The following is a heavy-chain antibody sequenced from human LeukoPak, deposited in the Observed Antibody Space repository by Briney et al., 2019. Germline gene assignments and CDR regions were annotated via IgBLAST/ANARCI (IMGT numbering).Heavy chain of an antibody. CDR2: ISGSGGST. Sequence: PGGSLRLSCAASGFTFSSYAMSWVRQAPGKGLEWVSAISGSGGSTYYADSVKGRFTISRDNSKNTLYLQMNSLRAEDTAVYYYATGEGEIVVAFDYWGQGTLVTVSS. D-gene: IGHD3-22*01. CDR1: GFTFSSYA. V-gene: IGHV3-23*01. J-gene: IGHJ4*02. CDR3: ATGEGEIVVAFDY.